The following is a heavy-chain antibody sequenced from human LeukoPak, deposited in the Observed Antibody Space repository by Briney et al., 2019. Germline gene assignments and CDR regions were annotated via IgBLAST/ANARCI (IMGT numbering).Heavy chain of an antibody. J-gene: IGHJ5*02. Sequence: GGSLRLSCAASGFTFSSYAMHWVRQAPGKGLEWVAVISYDGSNKYYADSVKGRFTISRDNSKNTLYLQMNSLRAEDTAVYYCARDPMDSGAMGNWFDPWGQGTLVTVSS. CDR1: GFTFSSYA. V-gene: IGHV3-30-3*01. CDR3: ARDPMDSGAMGNWFDP. CDR2: ISYDGSNK. D-gene: IGHD6-19*01.